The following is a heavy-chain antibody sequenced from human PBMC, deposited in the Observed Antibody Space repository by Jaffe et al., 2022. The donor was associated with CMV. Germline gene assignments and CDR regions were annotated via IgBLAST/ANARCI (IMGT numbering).Heavy chain of an antibody. J-gene: IGHJ6*02. CDR2: IWYDGSNK. Sequence: QVQLVESGGGVVQPGRSLRLSCAASGFTFSSYGMHWVRQAPGKGLEWVAVIWYDGSNKYYADSVKGRFTISRDNSKNTLYLQMNSLRAEDTAVYYCARDVRGASITMVRGTMDVWGQGTTVTVSS. V-gene: IGHV3-33*01. CDR1: GFTFSSYG. D-gene: IGHD3-10*01. CDR3: ARDVRGASITMVRGTMDV.